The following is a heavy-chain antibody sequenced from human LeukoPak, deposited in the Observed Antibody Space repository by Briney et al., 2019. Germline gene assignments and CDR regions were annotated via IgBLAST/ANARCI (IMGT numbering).Heavy chain of an antibody. D-gene: IGHD3-22*01. Sequence: ASVKVSCKASGYTFTSYYMHWVRQAPGQGLEWMGIINPSVGSTSYAQKFQGRVTMTRDTSTSTVYMELSSLRSEDTAVYYCARVNHGGSRYYYDSSGYSANFDYWGQGTLVTVSS. CDR3: ARVNHGGSRYYYDSSGYSANFDY. J-gene: IGHJ4*02. V-gene: IGHV1-46*01. CDR2: INPSVGST. CDR1: GYTFTSYY.